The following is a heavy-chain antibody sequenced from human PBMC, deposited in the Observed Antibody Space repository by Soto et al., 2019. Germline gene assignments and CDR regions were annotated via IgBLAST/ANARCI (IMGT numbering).Heavy chain of an antibody. V-gene: IGHV3-74*01. CDR3: ARDLPTNGAGMDV. D-gene: IGHD1-26*01. J-gene: IGHJ6*02. Sequence: AGGSLRLSCAASGFAFSSYWMHWVRQAPGKGLVWVSRINSDGSSATYADSVKGRFTVSRDNAKNTLYLQMNSLRAEDTAVYYCARDLPTNGAGMDVWGQGTTVTVSS. CDR1: GFAFSSYW. CDR2: INSDGSSA.